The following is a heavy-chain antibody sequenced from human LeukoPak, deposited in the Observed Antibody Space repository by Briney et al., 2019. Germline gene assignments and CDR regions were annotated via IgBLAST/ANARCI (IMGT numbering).Heavy chain of an antibody. D-gene: IGHD3-16*01. Sequence: GGSLRLSCAASGFTFSSYSMNWVRQAPGKGLEWVSSISSSSSYIYYADSVKGRFTISRDNAKNSLYLQMNSLRAEDTAVYYCARDRPDCDYVWGSYGDAFDIWGQGTMVTVSS. J-gene: IGHJ3*02. CDR1: GFTFSSYS. CDR2: ISSSSSYI. V-gene: IGHV3-21*01. CDR3: ARDRPDCDYVWGSYGDAFDI.